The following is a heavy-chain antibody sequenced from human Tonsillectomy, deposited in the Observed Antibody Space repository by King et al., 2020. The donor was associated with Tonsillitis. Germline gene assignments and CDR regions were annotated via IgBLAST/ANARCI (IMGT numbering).Heavy chain of an antibody. D-gene: IGHD2-2*01. CDR2: ISSDGSTT. CDR3: ERSYCSTTACYDI. J-gene: IGHJ4*02. CDR1: GFTFSRYW. V-gene: IGHV3-74*01. Sequence: VQLVESGGGLVQPGGSLRLSCAASGFTFSRYWMHWVRQAPGKGLVWVSHISSDGSTTNYADSVKGRFTIYRDNAKNTLHLQMNSLRAEDTAVYYCERSYCSTTACYDIWGQGTLVTVSS.